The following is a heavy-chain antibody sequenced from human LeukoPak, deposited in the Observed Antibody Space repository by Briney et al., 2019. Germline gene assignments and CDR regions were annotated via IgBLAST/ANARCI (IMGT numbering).Heavy chain of an antibody. Sequence: GGSLRLSCEGSGFSVSTNYMIWVRQAPGKGLEWVSILYSGGSTYYADSVKGRFTVSRDSSKNTLYLHMNSLRAEDTAVYYCARVGDHYHWYLDVWGRGTLVTASS. D-gene: IGHD3-10*01. V-gene: IGHV3-53*01. CDR2: LYSGGST. J-gene: IGHJ2*01. CDR1: GFSVSTNY. CDR3: ARVGDHYHWYLDV.